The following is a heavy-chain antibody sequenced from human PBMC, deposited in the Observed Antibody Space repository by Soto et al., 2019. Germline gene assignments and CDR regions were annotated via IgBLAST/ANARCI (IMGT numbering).Heavy chain of an antibody. CDR1: GFTFSSYG. CDR3: FGNLFWRGY. Sequence: QVQLVESGGGVVQPGRSLRLSCAASGFTFSSYGMHWVRQAPGKGLEWISLISHDGSNRYYADSVKGRFTISRDNSNNTLFLQLNSLRPEDTAMYYCFGNLFWRGYWCQGALVTVSS. J-gene: IGHJ4*02. CDR2: ISHDGSNR. D-gene: IGHD3-16*01. V-gene: IGHV3-30*03.